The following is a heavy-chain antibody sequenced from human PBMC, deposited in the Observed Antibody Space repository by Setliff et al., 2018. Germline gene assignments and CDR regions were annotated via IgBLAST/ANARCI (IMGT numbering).Heavy chain of an antibody. CDR1: GGTFSSYA. J-gene: IGHJ4*02. CDR2: INPNSGGT. D-gene: IGHD3-3*01. V-gene: IGHV1-2*04. CDR3: ARGRDFWSGYLVY. Sequence: ASVKVSCKASGGTFSSYAISWVRQAPGQGLERMGWINPNSGGTNYAQKFQGWVTMTRDTSISTAYMELSRLRSDDTAVYYCARGRDFWSGYLVYWGQGTLVTVSS.